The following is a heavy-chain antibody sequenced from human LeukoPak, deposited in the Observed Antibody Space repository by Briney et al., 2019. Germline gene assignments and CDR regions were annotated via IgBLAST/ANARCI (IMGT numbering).Heavy chain of an antibody. J-gene: IGHJ3*02. CDR2: IKEDGSEK. V-gene: IGHV3-7*01. CDR3: ARALTYDYAWGSYRPDAFDI. Sequence: GGSLRLSCAASGFTFSSYWMSWVRQAPGKGLEGVANIKEDGSEKNYVDPVKGRFTISRDNAQNSLYLQMSSLRAEDTAVYYCARALTYDYAWGSYRPDAFDIWGQGIMVTVSS. D-gene: IGHD3-16*02. CDR1: GFTFSSYW.